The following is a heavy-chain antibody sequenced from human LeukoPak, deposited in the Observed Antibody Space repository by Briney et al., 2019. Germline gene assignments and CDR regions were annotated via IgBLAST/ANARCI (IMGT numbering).Heavy chain of an antibody. CDR1: GFIFSSNS. V-gene: IGHV3-48*04. CDR2: ISSGSSTI. CDR3: ATSGYNNIDY. J-gene: IGHJ4*02. Sequence: GGSLRLSCAASGFIFSSNSMNWVRQAPGKGLEWVSYISSGSSTIYYADSVKGRFTISRDNDKRSLYLQMNNLRAEDTAVYYCATSGYNNIDYWGQGTVVAVSS. D-gene: IGHD1-1*01.